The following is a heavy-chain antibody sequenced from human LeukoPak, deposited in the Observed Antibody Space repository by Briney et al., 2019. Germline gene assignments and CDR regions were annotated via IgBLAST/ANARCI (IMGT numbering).Heavy chain of an antibody. Sequence: GGSLRLSCAASGFTFSSYSMNWVRQAPGKGLEWVTLISYDGRDKYYADSVKGRFTISRDNSKNTLYLQMDSLRAEDMAVYFCARDVTGSGWYGQLDYWGQGTLVTVSS. V-gene: IGHV3-30*03. CDR2: ISYDGRDK. J-gene: IGHJ4*02. CDR1: GFTFSSYS. CDR3: ARDVTGSGWYGQLDY. D-gene: IGHD6-19*01.